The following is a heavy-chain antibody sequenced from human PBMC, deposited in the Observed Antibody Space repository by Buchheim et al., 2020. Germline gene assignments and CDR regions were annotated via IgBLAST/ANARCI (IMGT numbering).Heavy chain of an antibody. CDR3: ARQRDQFDP. CDR2: TYYASEWHS. Sequence: QVKLQQSGPGLLKPSQTLSLTCAISGDSVSSNSTSWNWIRQSPSRGLEWRARTYYASEWHSDYAALVKRRRTVNADTSKNHVSLQLNSVTPEDTAVYYCARQRDQFDPWGQGT. CDR1: GDSVSSNSTS. J-gene: IGHJ5*02. V-gene: IGHV6-1*01.